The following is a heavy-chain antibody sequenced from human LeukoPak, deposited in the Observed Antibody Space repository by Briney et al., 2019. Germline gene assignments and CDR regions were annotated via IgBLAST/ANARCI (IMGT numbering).Heavy chain of an antibody. CDR2: ISSSSTYI. V-gene: IGHV3-21*01. CDR3: ARENVVVTAHHDY. D-gene: IGHD2-21*02. Sequence: GGSLRLSCAASGFTFSTYSINWVRQAPGKGLEWVSSISSSSTYIYYADSVKGRFTISRDNAKNSLYLQMNSLRAEDTAVYYCARENVVVTAHHDYWGQGTLVTVSS. J-gene: IGHJ4*02. CDR1: GFTFSTYS.